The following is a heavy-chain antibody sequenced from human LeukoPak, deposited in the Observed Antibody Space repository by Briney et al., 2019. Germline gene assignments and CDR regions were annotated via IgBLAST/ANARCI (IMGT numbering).Heavy chain of an antibody. D-gene: IGHD3-10*01. J-gene: IGHJ5*02. CDR2: ISSSGSTI. V-gene: IGHV3-48*03. Sequence: GGSLRLSCAASGFTFSSYEMNWVRQAPGKGLEWVSYISSSGSTIYYADSVKGRFTISRDNAKNSLYLQMDSLRAEDTAVYYCAREGPGSYQVDPWGQGTLVTVSS. CDR3: AREGPGSYQVDP. CDR1: GFTFSSYE.